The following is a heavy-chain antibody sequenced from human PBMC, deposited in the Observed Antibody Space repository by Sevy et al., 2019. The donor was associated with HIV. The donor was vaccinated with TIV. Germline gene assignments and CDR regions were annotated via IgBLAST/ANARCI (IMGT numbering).Heavy chain of an antibody. J-gene: IGHJ4*02. Sequence: GGSLRLSCAASGFTFSSYAMSWVRQAPGKGLEWVSAISGSGGSTYYADSVKGRFTISRDNSKNTLYLQMNSLRAEDTAVYYCAKDGQHYYDILTGYYKTQRYYFDYWGQGTLVTVSS. CDR3: AKDGQHYYDILTGYYKTQRYYFDY. D-gene: IGHD3-9*01. V-gene: IGHV3-23*01. CDR1: GFTFSSYA. CDR2: ISGSGGST.